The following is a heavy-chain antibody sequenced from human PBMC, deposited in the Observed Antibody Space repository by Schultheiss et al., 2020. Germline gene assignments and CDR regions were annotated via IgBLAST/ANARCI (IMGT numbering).Heavy chain of an antibody. Sequence: GGSLSLSCAASGFTFSSYSMNWVRQAPGKGLEWVSSISSSSSYIYYADSVKGRFTISRDNSKNTLYLQMNSLRAEDTAVYYCAKGYVWGSYRYGMGVFDYWGQGTLVTVSS. V-gene: IGHV3-21*04. CDR1: GFTFSSYS. CDR2: ISSSSSYI. J-gene: IGHJ4*02. D-gene: IGHD3-16*02. CDR3: AKGYVWGSYRYGMGVFDY.